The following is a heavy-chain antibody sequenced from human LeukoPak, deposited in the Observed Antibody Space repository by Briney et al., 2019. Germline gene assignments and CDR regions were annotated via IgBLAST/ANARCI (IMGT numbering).Heavy chain of an antibody. CDR3: ARDGITMRILEY. CDR2: ISHDGSNK. CDR1: GFTFNNYA. D-gene: IGHD3-10*01. Sequence: PGGSLRLSCEASGFTFNNYAMHWVRQAPGKGLEWVAVISHDGSNKYYVDSVKGRFTISRDNSKNTLYLQINSLRAEDTAMYYCARDGITMRILEYWGQGTLVTVSS. V-gene: IGHV3-30*04. J-gene: IGHJ4*02.